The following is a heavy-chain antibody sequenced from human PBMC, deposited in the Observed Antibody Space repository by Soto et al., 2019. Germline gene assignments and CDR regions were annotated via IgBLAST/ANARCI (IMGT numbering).Heavy chain of an antibody. CDR3: ARAGAATLSDY. V-gene: IGHV4-59*01. D-gene: IGHD2-15*01. CDR1: GGSISRYY. Sequence: PSETLSLTCTVSGGSISRYYCSWIRQPPGKGLEWIGYMYYSGSTNYNPSLKSRVTISVDTSKNQFSLKLSSVTAADTAVYYCARAGAATLSDYWGQGTLVTVSS. CDR2: MYYSGST. J-gene: IGHJ4*02.